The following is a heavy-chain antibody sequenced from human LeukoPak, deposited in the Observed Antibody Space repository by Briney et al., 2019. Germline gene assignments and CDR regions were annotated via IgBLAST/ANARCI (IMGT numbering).Heavy chain of an antibody. CDR2: INTNTGNP. V-gene: IGHV7-4-1*02. Sequence: ASVKVSCKVSGYTLTELSMHWVRQAPGKGLEWMGWINTNTGNPTYAQGFTGRFVFSLDTSVSTAYLQISSLKAEDTAVYYCARDVVGYCSSTSCYPYAFDIWGQGTMVTVSS. J-gene: IGHJ3*02. CDR1: GYTLTELS. D-gene: IGHD2-2*01. CDR3: ARDVVGYCSSTSCYPYAFDI.